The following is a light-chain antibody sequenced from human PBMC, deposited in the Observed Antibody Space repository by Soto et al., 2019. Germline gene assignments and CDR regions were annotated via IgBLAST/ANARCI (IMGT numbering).Light chain of an antibody. V-gene: IGLV1-40*01. CDR1: SSNIGAGYH. CDR2: GDS. Sequence: QSVLTQPPSVSGAPGQRVTLSCTGSSSNIGAGYHVHWYQQLPGAAPKLLIYGDSNRPSGVPDRFSGSKSGTSASLAITGLQADDEADYYCQSSDSRLSGSDVFGTGTKLTVL. CDR3: QSSDSRLSGSDV. J-gene: IGLJ1*01.